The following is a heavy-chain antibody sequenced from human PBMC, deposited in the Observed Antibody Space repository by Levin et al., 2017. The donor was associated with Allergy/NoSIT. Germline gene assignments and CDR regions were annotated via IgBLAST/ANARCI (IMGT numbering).Heavy chain of an antibody. CDR3: ARDLGSSSWWGWFDP. D-gene: IGHD6-6*01. Sequence: GESLKISCAASGFTFSRSGMSWVRQAPGEGLEWVANIKEDGSGENYVGSVKGRFTISRDNTKGSLFLEMNSLRAEDTVVYYCARDLGSSSWWGWFDPWGQGTRVTVSS. J-gene: IGHJ5*02. CDR1: GFTFSRSG. CDR2: IKEDGSGE. V-gene: IGHV3-7*04.